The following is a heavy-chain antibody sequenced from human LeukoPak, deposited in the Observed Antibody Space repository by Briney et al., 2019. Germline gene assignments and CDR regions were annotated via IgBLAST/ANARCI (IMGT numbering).Heavy chain of an antibody. CDR1: GFTFSSYG. V-gene: IGHV3-30*02. CDR2: IRYDGSNK. Sequence: PGRSLRLSCAASGFTFSSYGMHWVRQAPGKGLEWVAFIRYDGSNKYYADSVKGRFTISRDNSKNTLYLQMNSLRAEDTAVYYCAKEVVPAAIFSDYWGQGTLVTVSP. J-gene: IGHJ4*02. D-gene: IGHD2-2*01. CDR3: AKEVVPAAIFSDY.